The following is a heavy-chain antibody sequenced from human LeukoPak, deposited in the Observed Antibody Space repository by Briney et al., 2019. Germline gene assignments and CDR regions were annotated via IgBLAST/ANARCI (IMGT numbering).Heavy chain of an antibody. CDR2: INEEGSEK. D-gene: IGHD1-14*01. Sequence: PGGSLRLSCTASGFTFSGYWMSWVRQAPGKGPEWVANINEEGSEKYYVDSVKGRFTISRDNAKRSLYLQMNSLRAEDTAVYYCARAKLNLDCWGQGTLVTVSS. V-gene: IGHV3-7*01. CDR3: ARAKLNLDC. J-gene: IGHJ4*02. CDR1: GFTFSGYW.